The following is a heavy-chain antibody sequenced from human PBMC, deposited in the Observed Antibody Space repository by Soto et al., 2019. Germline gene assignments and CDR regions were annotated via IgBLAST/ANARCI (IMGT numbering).Heavy chain of an antibody. Sequence: SETLSLTCTVSGGSISGYYWNWIRQPPGKGLEWIGYVYSSGSTKYNPSLKSRVTMSVDTSKNQFSLKLNSVTAADTAVYYCARYEFSNGWYDYFQYWGRGTLVTVSS. D-gene: IGHD6-19*01. CDR2: VYSSGST. V-gene: IGHV4-59*08. CDR1: GGSISGYY. CDR3: ARYEFSNGWYDYFQY. J-gene: IGHJ4*02.